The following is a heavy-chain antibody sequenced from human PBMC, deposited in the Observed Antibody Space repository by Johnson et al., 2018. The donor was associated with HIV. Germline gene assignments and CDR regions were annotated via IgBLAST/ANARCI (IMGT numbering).Heavy chain of an antibody. Sequence: EQLVVSGGDLIQPGGSLRLSCAASGFTVSSTYMSWVRQAPGKGLEWVSVIYSGGSTYYADSLKGRFTISRDNSKNTLYLQMNRLRAEDTAVYYCMLRTHAEKAFDIWGQGTMVTVSS. V-gene: IGHV3-53*01. J-gene: IGHJ3*02. CDR1: GFTVSSTY. D-gene: IGHD2-8*01. CDR2: IYSGGST. CDR3: MLRTHAEKAFDI.